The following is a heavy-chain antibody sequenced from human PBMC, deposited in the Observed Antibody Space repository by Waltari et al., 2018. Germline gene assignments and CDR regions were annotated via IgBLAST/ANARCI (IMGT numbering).Heavy chain of an antibody. CDR1: GGSISTHF. D-gene: IGHD3-10*01. V-gene: IGHV4-59*11. Sequence: QVQLQESGPGLVKPSETLSLICSVSGGSISTHFLGWIRPPPGKTLDWIGNIYSSGSTNYNPSLTSGVTIALDLSKNQFSPKLRSVGAADTAVYYCARASYGSGSSWFDPWGQGNLVTVSS. J-gene: IGHJ5*02. CDR2: IYSSGST. CDR3: ARASYGSGSSWFDP.